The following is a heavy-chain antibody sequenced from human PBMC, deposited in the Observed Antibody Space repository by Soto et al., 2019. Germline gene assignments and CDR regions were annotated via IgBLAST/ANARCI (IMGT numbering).Heavy chain of an antibody. D-gene: IGHD2-15*01. CDR2: IYYSGST. J-gene: IGHJ5*02. CDR1: GGSISSYY. Sequence: SETLSLTCTVSGGSISSYYWSWIRQPPGKGLEWIGYIYYSGSTNYNPSLKSRVTISLDTSQNQFSLKLSSVTAADTAVYYCARGYCSGGNCYLSGWFEPWGQGTLVTVSS. V-gene: IGHV4-59*08. CDR3: ARGYCSGGNCYLSGWFEP.